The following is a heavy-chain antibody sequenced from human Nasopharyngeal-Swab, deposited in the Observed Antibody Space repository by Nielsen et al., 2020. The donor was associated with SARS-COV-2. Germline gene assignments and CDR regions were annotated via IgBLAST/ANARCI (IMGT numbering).Heavy chain of an antibody. J-gene: IGHJ4*02. V-gene: IGHV3-20*04. Sequence: GSSLTISCAASEFIFDDYAMYWVRQAPGQGLEWVSGITWHGGSIGYAESVKGRFTISRDSAKNSLYLQMNSLRAEDTALYYCARDKSATVTTFDYWGQGTLVTVSS. CDR3: ARDKSATVTTFDY. CDR2: ITWHGGSI. CDR1: EFIFDDYA. D-gene: IGHD4-17*01.